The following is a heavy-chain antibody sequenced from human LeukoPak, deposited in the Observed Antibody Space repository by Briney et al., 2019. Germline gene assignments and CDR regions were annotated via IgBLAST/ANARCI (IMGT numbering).Heavy chain of an antibody. CDR1: GGSFSGYY. J-gene: IGHJ4*02. D-gene: IGHD6-19*01. CDR2: IYYSGST. V-gene: IGHV4-34*09. CDR3: ARGYSSGFDFDY. Sequence: KTSETLSLTCAVYGGSFSGYYWSWIRQPPGKGLEWIGYIYYSGSTYYNPSLKSRVTISVDTSKNQFSLKLSSVTAADTAVYYCARGYSSGFDFDYWGQGTLVTVSS.